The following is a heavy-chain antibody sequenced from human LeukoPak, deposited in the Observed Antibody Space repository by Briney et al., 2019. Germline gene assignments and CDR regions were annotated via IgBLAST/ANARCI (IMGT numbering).Heavy chain of an antibody. V-gene: IGHV1-69*05. J-gene: IGHJ3*02. CDR1: GYTLTRYT. CDR3: ARDLAKVVGATTGDAFDI. D-gene: IGHD1-26*01. Sequence: SVKVSCKASGYTLTRYTMHWVRQAPGQGLEWMGGIIPIFGTANYAQKFQGRVTITTDESTSTAYMELSSLRSEDTAVYYCARDLAKVVGATTGDAFDIWGQGTMVTVSS. CDR2: IIPIFGTA.